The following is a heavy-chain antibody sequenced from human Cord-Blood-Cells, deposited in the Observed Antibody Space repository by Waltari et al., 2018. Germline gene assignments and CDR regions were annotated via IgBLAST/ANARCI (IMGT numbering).Heavy chain of an antibody. V-gene: IGHV2-5*01. Sequence: WLRQPPGKALEWLALNYWNDDKRYSPSLKSRLTITKVTAKNHVGLTMTNMDPVDTAAYYCAHRRGGRAARFDVWGQGTLVTVSS. CDR2: NYWNDDK. D-gene: IGHD6-6*01. J-gene: IGHJ4*03. CDR3: AHRRGGRAARFDV.